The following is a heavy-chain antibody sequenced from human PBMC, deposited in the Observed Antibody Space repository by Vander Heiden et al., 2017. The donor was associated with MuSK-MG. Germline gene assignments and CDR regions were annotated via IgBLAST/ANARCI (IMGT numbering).Heavy chain of an antibody. J-gene: IGHJ4*02. CDR1: GGSFSGYY. Sequence: QVQLQQWGAGLLKPSETLSLTCAVYGGSFSGYYWSWIRQPPGKGLEWIGEINHSGSTNYNPSLKRRVTISVDTSKNQFSLKLSSVTAAETAVYYCARGVDIVGGGAALYYFDYWGQGTLVTVSS. V-gene: IGHV4-34*01. CDR2: INHSGST. CDR3: ARGVDIVGGGAALYYFDY. D-gene: IGHD2-15*01.